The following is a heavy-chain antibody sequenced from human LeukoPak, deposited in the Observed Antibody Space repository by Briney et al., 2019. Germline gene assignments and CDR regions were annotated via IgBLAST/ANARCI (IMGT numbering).Heavy chain of an antibody. CDR1: GFIFSSYG. D-gene: IGHD6-13*01. J-gene: IGHJ5*02. CDR2: IRYDGSNK. V-gene: IGHV3-30*02. CDR3: AKDCGDWYSSSWYWFDP. Sequence: GGPLRLSCAASGFIFSSYGMHWVRQAPGKGLEWVAFIRYDGSNKYYADSVKGRFTISRDNSKNTLYLQMNSLRAEDTAVYYCAKDCGDWYSSSWYWFDPWGQGTLVTVSS.